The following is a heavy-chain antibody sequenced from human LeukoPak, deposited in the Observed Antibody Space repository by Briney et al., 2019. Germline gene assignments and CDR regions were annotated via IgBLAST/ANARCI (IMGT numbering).Heavy chain of an antibody. D-gene: IGHD3-22*01. CDR2: ISYDGTHK. V-gene: IGHV3-30*18. Sequence: GGSLRLSCAASGFTFNSYSMYWVRQVPGKGLEWVAVISYDGTHKYYADSVKGRFTIPRDNSKNTLHLQMNGLRVEDAALYYCAKSFYDSGGYYGIIDYWGQGTLVTVSS. CDR3: AKSFYDSGGYYGIIDY. CDR1: GFTFNSYS. J-gene: IGHJ4*02.